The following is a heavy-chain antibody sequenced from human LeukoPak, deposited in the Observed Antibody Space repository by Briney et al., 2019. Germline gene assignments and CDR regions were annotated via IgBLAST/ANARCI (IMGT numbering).Heavy chain of an antibody. CDR3: ARNAQVTRYFDY. Sequence: GASVTVSFMSSVYTFSTYDINWVGQAGGQGREGMGWMNPNSGNTGYAQKFQGRVTITRNTSISTAYMELSSLRSEDTAVYYCARNAQVTRYFDYWGQGTLVTVSS. V-gene: IGHV1-8*01. CDR1: VYTFSTYD. J-gene: IGHJ4*02. CDR2: MNPNSGNT. D-gene: IGHD5-18*01.